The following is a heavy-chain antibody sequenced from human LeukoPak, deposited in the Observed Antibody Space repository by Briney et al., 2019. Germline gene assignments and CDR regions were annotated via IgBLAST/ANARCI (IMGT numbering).Heavy chain of an antibody. V-gene: IGHV3-23*01. CDR2: ISGSGGST. Sequence: GGSLRLSCAASGFTFSSYAMGWVRQAPGKGLEWVSAISGSGGSTYYADSVKGRFTISRDNAKNSLYLQMNSLRAEDTAVYYCASVVPAAGDDYYYGMDVWGKGTTVTVSS. J-gene: IGHJ6*04. D-gene: IGHD2-2*01. CDR3: ASVVPAAGDDYYYGMDV. CDR1: GFTFSSYA.